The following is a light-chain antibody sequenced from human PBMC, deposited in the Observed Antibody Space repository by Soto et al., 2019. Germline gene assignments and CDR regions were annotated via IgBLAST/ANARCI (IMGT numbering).Light chain of an antibody. J-gene: IGKJ4*01. CDR1: QGISNA. CDR3: QQFNSTP. CDR2: DAS. Sequence: AIQLTQSPSSLSAAVGDRVTITCRASQGISNALAWYQQKPGKAPKLLIYDASSLESRAPSRFSGSGSGTDLPLTSSSLQPEDFATYYCQQFNSTPFGGGTKVEIK. V-gene: IGKV1-13*02.